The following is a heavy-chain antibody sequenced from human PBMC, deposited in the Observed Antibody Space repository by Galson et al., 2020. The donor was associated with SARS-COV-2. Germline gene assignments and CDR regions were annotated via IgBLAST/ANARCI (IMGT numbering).Heavy chain of an antibody. Sequence: ASVKVSCKASGYTFTGSYIHWVRQAPGQGLEWMGRINPNSGGTNYAQKFQGRVSMTRDTSISTAYMELSSLRSDDTAVYYCATGASRYCSDGTCIDYWGQGTLVTVSP. J-gene: IGHJ4*02. CDR2: INPNSGGT. CDR3: ATGASRYCSDGTCIDY. V-gene: IGHV1-2*06. D-gene: IGHD2-15*01. CDR1: GYTFTGSY.